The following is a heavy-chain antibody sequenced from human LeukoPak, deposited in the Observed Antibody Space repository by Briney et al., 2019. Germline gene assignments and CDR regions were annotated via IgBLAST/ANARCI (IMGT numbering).Heavy chain of an antibody. V-gene: IGHV3-7*03. CDR1: GFTFRNYW. J-gene: IGHJ5*01. Sequence: GGSLRLSCAASGFTFRNYWTGWVRQAPGKGLEWVANTKPDGTAEYYADSVRGRFTTSRDNANNFLYLQMNSLRADDTAVYYCVRFVSAATAGRSTGFDSWGQGTLVTVSS. CDR3: VRFVSAATAGRSTGFDS. D-gene: IGHD6-13*01. CDR2: TKPDGTAE.